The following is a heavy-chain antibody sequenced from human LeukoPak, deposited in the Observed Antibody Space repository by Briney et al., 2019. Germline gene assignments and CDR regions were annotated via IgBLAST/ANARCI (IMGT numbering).Heavy chain of an antibody. Sequence: AASLKVSSKASRYTFTSYGISWMRQTPGQGLEWLGWISTYNGNTYYAQKFQGRVTMTTDTSTSTAYMELRSLRSDDTAVYYCARGLGTYPEIPLDSWGQGTPVTVSS. CDR3: ARGLGTYPEIPLDS. CDR1: RYTFTSYG. V-gene: IGHV1-18*01. J-gene: IGHJ4*02. D-gene: IGHD3-16*02. CDR2: ISTYNGNT.